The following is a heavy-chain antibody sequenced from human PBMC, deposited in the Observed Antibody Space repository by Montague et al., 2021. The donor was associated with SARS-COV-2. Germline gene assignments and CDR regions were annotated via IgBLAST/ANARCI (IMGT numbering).Heavy chain of an antibody. CDR2: IYYSGST. Sequence: SETLSLTCTVSGGSISSYYWGWIRQPPGKGLEWIGYIYYSGSTNYNPSXXSRVTISVDTSKNQFSLKLSSVTAADTAVYYCAGTSTYSSGWGINYYYYGTDVWGQGTTVTVSS. D-gene: IGHD6-19*01. V-gene: IGHV4-59*01. CDR3: AGTSTYSSGWGINYYYYGTDV. CDR1: GGSISSYY. J-gene: IGHJ6*02.